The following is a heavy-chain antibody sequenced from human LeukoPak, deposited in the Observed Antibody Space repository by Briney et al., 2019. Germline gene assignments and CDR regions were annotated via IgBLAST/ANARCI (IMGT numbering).Heavy chain of an antibody. Sequence: SGGSLRLSCAASGFTFSSYAMHWVRQAPGKGLEYVSAISSNGGSTYYANSVKGRFTISRDNSKNTLYLQMGSLRAEDMAVYYCAREGGHDIPLDYWGQGTLVTVSS. CDR2: ISSNGGST. V-gene: IGHV3-64*01. D-gene: IGHD3-9*01. J-gene: IGHJ4*02. CDR3: AREGGHDIPLDY. CDR1: GFTFSSYA.